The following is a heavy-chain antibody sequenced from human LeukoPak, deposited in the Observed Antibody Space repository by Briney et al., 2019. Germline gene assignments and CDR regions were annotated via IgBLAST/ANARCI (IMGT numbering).Heavy chain of an antibody. CDR1: GFTFSSYS. D-gene: IGHD6-13*01. V-gene: IGHV3-21*01. J-gene: IGHJ4*02. CDR2: ISSSSSYI. Sequence: GGSLGLSCAASGFTFSSYSMNWVRQAPGKGLEWVSSISSSSSYIYYADSVKGRFTISRDNAKNSLYLRMNSLRAEDTAVYYCATLAAGYSSSWYNSGLLDYWGQGTLVTVSS. CDR3: ATLAAGYSSSWYNSGLLDY.